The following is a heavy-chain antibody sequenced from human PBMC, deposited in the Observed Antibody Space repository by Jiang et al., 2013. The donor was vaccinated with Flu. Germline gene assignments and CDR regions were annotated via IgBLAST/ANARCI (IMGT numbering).Heavy chain of an antibody. J-gene: IGHJ4*02. D-gene: IGHD6-19*01. V-gene: IGHV1-3*01. CDR2: INAGNGNT. CDR3: AREDSIAVAGAFDY. CDR1: GYTFTSYA. Sequence: KASGYTFTSYAMHWVRQAPGQRLEWMGWINAGNGNTKYSQKFQGRVTITRDTSASTAYMELSSLRSEDTAVYYCAREDSIAVAGAFDYWGQGTLVTVSS.